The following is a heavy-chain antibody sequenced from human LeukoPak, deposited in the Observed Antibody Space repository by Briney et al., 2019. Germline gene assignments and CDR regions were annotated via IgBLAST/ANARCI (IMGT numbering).Heavy chain of an antibody. D-gene: IGHD3-3*01. Sequence: SETLSLTCAVYGGSFSGYYWSWIRQPPGKGLEWSGEINHSGSTNYNPSLKSRVTISVDTSKNQFSLKLSSVTAADTAVYYCARGQPYYDFWSGYGGPNYYFDYWGQGTLVTVSS. J-gene: IGHJ4*02. V-gene: IGHV4-34*01. CDR2: INHSGST. CDR1: GGSFSGYY. CDR3: ARGQPYYDFWSGYGGPNYYFDY.